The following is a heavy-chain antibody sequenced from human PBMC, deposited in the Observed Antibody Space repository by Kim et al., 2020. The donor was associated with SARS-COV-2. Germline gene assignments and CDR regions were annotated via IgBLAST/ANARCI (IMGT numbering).Heavy chain of an antibody. CDR3: GKERDGHKDGLDS. V-gene: IGHV3-43*01. D-gene: IGHD2-8*01. J-gene: IGHJ5*01. Sequence: YGDSMKGRFTISRDNTNEYLYLQMSSLRTEDTALYYCGKERDGHKDGLDSWGQGTLVTVSS.